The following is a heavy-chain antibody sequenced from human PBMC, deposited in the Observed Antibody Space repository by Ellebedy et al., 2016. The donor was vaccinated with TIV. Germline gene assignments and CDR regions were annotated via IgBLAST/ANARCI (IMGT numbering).Heavy chain of an antibody. CDR2: IIPISGSA. CDR3: ARMVFGDYVGWYFDL. D-gene: IGHD4-17*01. J-gene: IGHJ2*01. Sequence: AASVKVSCKASGGSFNNYTISWVRQAPGQGLEWMAGIIPISGSANYAQSFQGRVTVTADASTSTAYMELSSLRSKDTAVYYCARMVFGDYVGWYFDLWGRGTLVTVSS. V-gene: IGHV1-69*13. CDR1: GGSFNNYT.